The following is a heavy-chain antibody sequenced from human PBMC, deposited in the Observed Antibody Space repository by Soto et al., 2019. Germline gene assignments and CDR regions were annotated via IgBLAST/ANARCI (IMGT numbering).Heavy chain of an antibody. Sequence: ASVKVSCKASGGTFSSYAISWVRQAPGQGLEWMGRIIPILGIANYAQKFQGRVTITADKSTSTAYMELNSLRSEDTAVYYCASQFPGSSGWYYFDYWGQGTLVTVSS. J-gene: IGHJ4*02. CDR1: GGTFSSYA. CDR3: ASQFPGSSGWYYFDY. CDR2: IIPILGIA. D-gene: IGHD6-19*01. V-gene: IGHV1-69*04.